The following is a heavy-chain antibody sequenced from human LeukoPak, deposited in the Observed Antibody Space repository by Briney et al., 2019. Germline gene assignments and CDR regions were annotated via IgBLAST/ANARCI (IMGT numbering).Heavy chain of an antibody. CDR3: ATLDAFDI. V-gene: IGHV3-30-3*01. J-gene: IGHJ3*02. Sequence: PGGSLRLSCAASGFTFSSYAMHWVRQAPGTGLEWVAVISYDGSNKYYADSVKGRFTIPRDNSKNTLYLQMNSLRAEDTAVYYCATLDAFDIWGQGTMVTVSS. CDR1: GFTFSSYA. CDR2: ISYDGSNK.